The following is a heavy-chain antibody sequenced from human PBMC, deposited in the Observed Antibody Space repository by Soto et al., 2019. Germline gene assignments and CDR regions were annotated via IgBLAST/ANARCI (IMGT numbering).Heavy chain of an antibody. J-gene: IGHJ6*02. CDR3: ARDRRDPHYYYGLDV. CDR1: GGSISSYY. Sequence: QVQLQESGPGLVKPLETLSLTCTVSGGSISSYYLSWIRQPPGKGLEWIGYIYYSGSVSSNPSLKSRVTISVDTSKHQFSLKLTSVTAADTAVYYCARDRRDPHYYYGLDVWGQGTTVTVSS. V-gene: IGHV4-59*01. CDR2: IYYSGSV.